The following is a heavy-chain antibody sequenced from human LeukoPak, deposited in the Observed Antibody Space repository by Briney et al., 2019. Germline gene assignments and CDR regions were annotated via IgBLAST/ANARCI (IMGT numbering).Heavy chain of an antibody. Sequence: QPGRSLRLSCAASGFTFSSYGMHWVRQAPGKGLEWVAVISYDGSNKYYADSVKGRFTISRDTSKNTVFLQMNSLRREDTAVYYCAKDRRDTVMAPNYYYYMDVWGKGTTVTVSS. V-gene: IGHV3-30*18. D-gene: IGHD5-18*01. CDR1: GFTFSSYG. J-gene: IGHJ6*03. CDR2: ISYDGSNK. CDR3: AKDRRDTVMAPNYYYYMDV.